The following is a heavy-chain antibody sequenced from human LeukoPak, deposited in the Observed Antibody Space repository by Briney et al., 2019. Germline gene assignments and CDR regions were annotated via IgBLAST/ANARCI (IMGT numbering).Heavy chain of an antibody. D-gene: IGHD5-18*01. CDR3: ARDHPQDTAMVIYLGAPYYYYYMDV. J-gene: IGHJ6*03. CDR2: ISSSSYI. CDR1: GFTFSSYS. V-gene: IGHV3-21*01. Sequence: PGGSLRLSCAASGFTFSSYSMNWVRQAPGKGLEWVSSISSSSYIYYADSVKGRFTISRDNAKNSLYLQMNSLRAEDTAVYYCARDHPQDTAMVIYLGAPYYYYYMDVWGKGTTVTVSS.